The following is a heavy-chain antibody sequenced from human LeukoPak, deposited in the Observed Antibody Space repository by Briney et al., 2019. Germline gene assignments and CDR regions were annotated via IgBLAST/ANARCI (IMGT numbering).Heavy chain of an antibody. CDR1: GDSISSSSYY. D-gene: IGHD4-17*01. CDR2: IYYSGST. CDR3: PRDHPPRRTTLTLII. V-gene: IGHV4-39*02. J-gene: IGHJ3*02. Sequence: SETLSLTCTVSGDSISSSSYYWGWIRQPPGKGLEWIGTIYYSGSTYYNASLKRRVTISGDTSKNQFSLKLTSVTAADTAVYYCPRDHPPRRTTLTLIIWGQGTMVTVSS.